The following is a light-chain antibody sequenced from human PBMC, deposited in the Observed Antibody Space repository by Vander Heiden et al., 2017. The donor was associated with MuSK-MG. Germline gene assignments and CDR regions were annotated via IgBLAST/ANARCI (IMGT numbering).Light chain of an antibody. CDR1: QSVTSN. J-gene: IGKJ4*01. CDR2: GAS. CDR3: DQDNNLTT. Sequence: EIVMTQSPATLSVSPGERATLSCRASQSVTSNLAWYQQKPGQAPRLLIYGASTSATGIPGRFSGTGSETEFTLTSMSRQYDDIALYYEDQDNNLTTFGGGTKVEIK. V-gene: IGKV3-15*01.